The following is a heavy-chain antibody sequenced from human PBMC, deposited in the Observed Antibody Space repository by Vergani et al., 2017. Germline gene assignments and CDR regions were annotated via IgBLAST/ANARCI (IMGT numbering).Heavy chain of an antibody. D-gene: IGHD4-11*01. CDR2: IYSGGSRT. J-gene: IGHJ5*02. CDR3: AKRDYTGWFDP. Sequence: EVQLLESGGGLVQPGGSLRLSCAASGITFSSYAISWVRQASGKGLEWVAVIYSGGSRTNYADSVKGRFTIYRDNSKNTLYLQMNSLRAEDTAVYYWAKRDYTGWFDPWGQGTLVTVSS. CDR1: GITFSSYA. V-gene: IGHV3-23*03.